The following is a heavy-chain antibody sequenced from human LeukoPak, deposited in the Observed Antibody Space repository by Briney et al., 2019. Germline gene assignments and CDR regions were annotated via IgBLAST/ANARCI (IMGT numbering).Heavy chain of an antibody. J-gene: IGHJ4*02. Sequence: GGSLRLSCVASGFTFGKYWVSWVRQAPGKGLEWVANIKLDGSEKNYVDSVKGRFTISRDNTKNSLYLQMNSLRVEDTAVFYCARDQYDTWSRRGNFDSWGQGTLVIVSS. CDR3: ARDQYDTWSRRGNFDS. CDR1: GFTFGKYW. V-gene: IGHV3-7*03. D-gene: IGHD3-3*01. CDR2: IKLDGSEK.